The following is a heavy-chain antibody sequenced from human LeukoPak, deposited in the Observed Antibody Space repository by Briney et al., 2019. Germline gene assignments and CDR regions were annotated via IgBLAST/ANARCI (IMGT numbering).Heavy chain of an antibody. D-gene: IGHD3-22*01. J-gene: IGHJ4*02. CDR1: GGSISSGDYY. CDR2: IYYSGST. Sequence: PSQTLSLTCTVSGGSISSGDYYWSWIRQPPGTGLEWLGYIYYSGSTYYNPSLKSRVTISVDTSKNQFSLKLSSVTAADTAVYYCARERENYDSSGYFPLFDYWGQGTLVTVSS. V-gene: IGHV4-30-4*08. CDR3: ARERENYDSSGYFPLFDY.